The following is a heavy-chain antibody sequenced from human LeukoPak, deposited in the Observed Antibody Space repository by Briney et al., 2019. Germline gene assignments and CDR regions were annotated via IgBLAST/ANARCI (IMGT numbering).Heavy chain of an antibody. J-gene: IGHJ4*02. Sequence: GASVKVSCKASGYTFTTHDINWVRQATGQGLEWLGWMSPNSGDTGYAQKFQGRVTMTCDSSISTAYMELSSLRSEDTAIYYCVRTPPNWGFDYWGQGTLVTVSS. CDR3: VRTPPNWGFDY. CDR2: MSPNSGDT. V-gene: IGHV1-8*01. D-gene: IGHD7-27*01. CDR1: GYTFTTHD.